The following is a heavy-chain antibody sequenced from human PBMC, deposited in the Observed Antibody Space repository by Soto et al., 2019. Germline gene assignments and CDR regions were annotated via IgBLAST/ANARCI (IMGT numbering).Heavy chain of an antibody. J-gene: IGHJ3*01. Sequence: QVQLQESGPGLVKPSGTLSLTCAVSGDSISNSRWWTWVRQPPGKGLEWIGDIFHSGDTNYNPSRKXXVIISVDKSQNQFSLKVSSVTAADTAVYYCAYSTGWYRHDVWGQGTLVTVSS. CDR3: AYSTGWYRHDV. D-gene: IGHD6-19*01. V-gene: IGHV4-4*02. CDR2: IFHSGDT. CDR1: GDSISNSRW.